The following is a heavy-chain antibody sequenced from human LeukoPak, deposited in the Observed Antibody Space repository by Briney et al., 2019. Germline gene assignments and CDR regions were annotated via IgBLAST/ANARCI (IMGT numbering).Heavy chain of an antibody. CDR1: GYTFTSYD. V-gene: IGHV1-8*03. Sequence: ASVKVSCKASGYTFTSYDINWGRQATGQGLEWMGWMNPNSGNTGYAQKFQGRVTITRNTSISTAYMELSSLRSEDTAVYYCARGVIVVVPAANSKTSWFDPWGQGTLVTVSS. J-gene: IGHJ5*02. CDR2: MNPNSGNT. CDR3: ARGVIVVVPAANSKTSWFDP. D-gene: IGHD2-2*01.